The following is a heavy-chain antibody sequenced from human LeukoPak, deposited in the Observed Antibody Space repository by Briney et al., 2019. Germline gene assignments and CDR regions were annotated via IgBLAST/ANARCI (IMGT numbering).Heavy chain of an antibody. CDR1: GGSISSYY. D-gene: IGHD3-3*01. Sequence: SETLSLTCTVSGGSISSYYWSWLRQPPGKGLEWIGYIYYSGSTNYNPSLKSRVTISVDTSKNQFSLKLSSVTAADTAVYYCARLMNYDFWSGYSPSSGYYYYGMDVWGQGTTVTVSS. CDR3: ARLMNYDFWSGYSPSSGYYYYGMDV. CDR2: IYYSGST. J-gene: IGHJ6*02. V-gene: IGHV4-59*08.